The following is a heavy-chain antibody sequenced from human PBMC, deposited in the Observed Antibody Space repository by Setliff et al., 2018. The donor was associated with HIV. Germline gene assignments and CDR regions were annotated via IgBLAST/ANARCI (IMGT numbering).Heavy chain of an antibody. Sequence: TSETLSLTCAVSGGSISSSNWWSWIRHSPGKGLEWIGIIFPGGATNYNPSLTSRVTISVDTSKNHLFLKLTSVTTADTAVYFCAKSSPSIGYITDCWGQGAPVTVSS. CDR2: IFPGGAT. V-gene: IGHV4-4*02. CDR3: AKSSPSIGYITDC. CDR1: GGSISSSNW. D-gene: IGHD5-12*01. J-gene: IGHJ4*02.